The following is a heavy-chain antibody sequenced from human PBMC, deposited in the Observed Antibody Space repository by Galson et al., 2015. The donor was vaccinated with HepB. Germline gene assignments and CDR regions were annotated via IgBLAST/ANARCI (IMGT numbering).Heavy chain of an antibody. D-gene: IGHD2-2*01. CDR3: ARVGDIVVVPAAIQSSEPYNWFDP. CDR2: ISAYNGNT. Sequence: SVKVSCKASGYTFTSYGISWVRQAPGQGLEWMGWISAYNGNTNYAQKLQGRVTMTTDTSTSTAYTELRSLRSDDTAVYYCARVGDIVVVPAAIQSSEPYNWFDPWGQGTLVTVSS. V-gene: IGHV1-18*01. J-gene: IGHJ5*02. CDR1: GYTFTSYG.